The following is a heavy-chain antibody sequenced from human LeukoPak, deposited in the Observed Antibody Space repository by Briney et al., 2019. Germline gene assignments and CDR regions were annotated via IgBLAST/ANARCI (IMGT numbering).Heavy chain of an antibody. Sequence: SETLSLTCTVSGGSISSYYWSWIRQPPGKGLEWIGYIYYSGGTNYNPSLKSRVTISVDTSKNQFSLKLSSVTAADTAVYYCAREKTDMVRGVITGSGWFDPWGQGTLVTVSS. V-gene: IGHV4-59*01. J-gene: IGHJ5*02. D-gene: IGHD3-10*01. CDR1: GGSISSYY. CDR2: IYYSGGT. CDR3: AREKTDMVRGVITGSGWFDP.